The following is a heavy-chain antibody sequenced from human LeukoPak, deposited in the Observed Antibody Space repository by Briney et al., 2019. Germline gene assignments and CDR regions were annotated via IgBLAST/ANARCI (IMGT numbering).Heavy chain of an antibody. CDR2: IYYSGST. V-gene: IGHV4-59*12. D-gene: IGHD6-13*01. CDR3: ARGPYSSSWYDY. J-gene: IGHJ4*02. CDR1: GGSISSYY. Sequence: SETLSLTCTVSGGSISSYYWSWIRQPPGKGLEWIGYIYYSGSTSYNPSLKSRVTISVDTSKNQFSLKLSSVTAADTAVYYCARGPYSSSWYDYWGQGTLVTVSS.